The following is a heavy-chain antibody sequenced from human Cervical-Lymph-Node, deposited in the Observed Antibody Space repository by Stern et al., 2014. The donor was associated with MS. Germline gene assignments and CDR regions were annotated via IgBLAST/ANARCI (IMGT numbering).Heavy chain of an antibody. CDR2: INSGCSST. CDR3: ARSSGASGDAIDV. D-gene: IGHD2-15*01. J-gene: IGHJ6*02. Sequence: EVQLVESGGGLLQPGGSLRLSCEASGFTFSTYGMNWVRQGPGKGLVWVARINSGCSSTSYTDSVRGRFTISRDNAKNTVDLQMTSLRAEDTAVYYCARSSGASGDAIDVWGQGTTVTVSS. V-gene: IGHV3-74*02. CDR1: GFTFSTYG.